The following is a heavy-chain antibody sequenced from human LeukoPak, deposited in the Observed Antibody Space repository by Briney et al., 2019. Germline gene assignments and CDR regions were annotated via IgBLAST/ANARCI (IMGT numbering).Heavy chain of an antibody. Sequence: PGGSLRLSCAASGFAFSNYWMNWGRHAPGKGLEWVATIRTDGSEKYYVDSVKGRFAISRDNAKNSLYLQMNSLRADDTAVYYCAKDRGWLSLDSWGQGSLVTVSS. D-gene: IGHD3-10*01. CDR2: IRTDGSEK. CDR3: AKDRGWLSLDS. CDR1: GFAFSNYW. V-gene: IGHV3-7*04. J-gene: IGHJ4*02.